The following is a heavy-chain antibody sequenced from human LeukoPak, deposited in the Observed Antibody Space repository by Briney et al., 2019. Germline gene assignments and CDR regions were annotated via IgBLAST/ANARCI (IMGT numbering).Heavy chain of an antibody. Sequence: PSETLSLTCTVPGGSISSYYWSWIRQPPGKGLEWIGYIYNSGSTNYNPSLKSRVTISVDTSKNQFSLNLSSVTAADTAVYYCARESLDVWFDPWGQGTLVTVSS. CDR1: GGSISSYY. CDR3: ARESLDVWFDP. J-gene: IGHJ5*02. CDR2: IYNSGST. V-gene: IGHV4-59*01.